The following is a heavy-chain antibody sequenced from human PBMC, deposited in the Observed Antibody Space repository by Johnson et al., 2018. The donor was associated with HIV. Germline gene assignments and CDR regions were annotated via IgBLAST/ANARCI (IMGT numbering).Heavy chain of an antibody. CDR2: IKSKTDGGTT. CDR1: GFTFSNAW. CDR3: TTAGLRYFDWFTGAFDI. V-gene: IGHV3-15*01. Sequence: VQLVESGGGLVKPGGSLRLSCAASGFTFSNAWMSWVRQAPGKGLEWVGRIKSKTDGGTTDYAAPVKGRLTISRDDSKNTLYLQMNSLKTEDTAVYYCTTAGLRYFDWFTGAFDIWGQVTMVTVSS. J-gene: IGHJ3*02. D-gene: IGHD3-9*01.